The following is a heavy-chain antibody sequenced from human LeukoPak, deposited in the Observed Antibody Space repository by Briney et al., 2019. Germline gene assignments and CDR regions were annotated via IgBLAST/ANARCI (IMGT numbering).Heavy chain of an antibody. CDR3: ARGGGLRYFDWLFYFDS. D-gene: IGHD3-9*01. Sequence: GGSLRLSCAASGFTFSSYWMSWVRQAPGKGLEWVANIKQDGSEKYYVDSVKGRFTISRDNAKNSLYLQMNSLRAEDTAVYYCARGGGLRYFDWLFYFDSWGQGTLVTVSS. V-gene: IGHV3-7*01. CDR1: GFTFSSYW. J-gene: IGHJ4*02. CDR2: IKQDGSEK.